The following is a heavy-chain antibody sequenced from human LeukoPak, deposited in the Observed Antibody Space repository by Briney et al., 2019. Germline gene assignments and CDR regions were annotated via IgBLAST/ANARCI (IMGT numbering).Heavy chain of an antibody. J-gene: IGHJ4*02. V-gene: IGHV1-18*01. Sequence: ASVKVSCKASGYTFTSYGINWVRQAPGQGLEWMGWISAYNGNTHYTQKLQGRLTMTTDTSTSTAYVELRDLISDDTDVYYCERDLYSRRMDYYGSGSFFAYWGQGTLVTVSS. CDR1: GYTFTSYG. CDR2: ISAYNGNT. D-gene: IGHD3-10*01. CDR3: ERDLYSRRMDYYGSGSFFAY.